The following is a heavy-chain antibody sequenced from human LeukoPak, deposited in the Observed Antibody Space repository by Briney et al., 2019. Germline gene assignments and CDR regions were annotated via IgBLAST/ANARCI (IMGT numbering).Heavy chain of an antibody. J-gene: IGHJ5*02. CDR2: ISHDGSNI. CDR1: GFAFSYCG. V-gene: IGHV3-30*18. Sequence: PGGSLRLSCAASGFAFSYCGMHRVRHAPGKGLEWVAVISHDGSNIHYGDFVKGRFTIPRDNSKDTVYLQMNNLRAEDTAVYYCAKDPYRVVVATGNYLDPWGQGTLVTVSA. CDR3: AKDPYRVVVATGNYLDP. D-gene: IGHD2-15*01.